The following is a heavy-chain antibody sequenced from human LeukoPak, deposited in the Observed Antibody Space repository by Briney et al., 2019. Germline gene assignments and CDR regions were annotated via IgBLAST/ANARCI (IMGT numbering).Heavy chain of an antibody. J-gene: IGHJ4*02. CDR1: GFTFSNYW. V-gene: IGHV3-7*01. CDR3: ARDFWGAYRVDYFDY. D-gene: IGHD3-3*01. CDR2: IKQDGSET. Sequence: GGSLRLSCVASGFTFSNYWMSWVRRAPGRGLEWVANIKQDGSETYYVDSVRGRFTISRDNAKKSLYLQMNSLRAEDTAVYYCARDFWGAYRVDYFDYWGQGTLVTVSS.